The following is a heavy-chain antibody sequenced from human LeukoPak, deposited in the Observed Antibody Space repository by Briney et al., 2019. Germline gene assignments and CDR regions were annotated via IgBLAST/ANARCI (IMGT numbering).Heavy chain of an antibody. Sequence: GGSLRLSCAASGFTFSSYWMSWVRQAPGKGLEWVANFKQDVSEKYYVDSVKGRFTISRDNAKNSLYLQMNSLRAEDTAVYYCARPRGCGSSRCNNFDYWGQGTLVTVSS. V-gene: IGHV3-7*01. D-gene: IGHD2-2*01. CDR3: ARPRGCGSSRCNNFDY. CDR2: FKQDVSEK. J-gene: IGHJ4*02. CDR1: GFTFSSYW.